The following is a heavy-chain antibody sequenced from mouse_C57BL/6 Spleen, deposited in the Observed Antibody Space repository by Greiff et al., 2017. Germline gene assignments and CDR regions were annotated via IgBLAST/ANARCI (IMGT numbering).Heavy chain of an antibody. CDR2: IDPSDSYT. CDR1: GYTFTSYW. CDR3: ARQNWDSFAY. Sequence: QVQLQQPGAELVMPGASVKLSCKASGYTFTSYWMHWVKQRPGQGLEWIGEIDPSDSYTNYNQKFKGKATLTVDKSSSKAYMQLSSLTSEDSAVYYCARQNWDSFAYWGQGTLVTVSA. D-gene: IGHD4-1*01. V-gene: IGHV1-69*01. J-gene: IGHJ3*01.